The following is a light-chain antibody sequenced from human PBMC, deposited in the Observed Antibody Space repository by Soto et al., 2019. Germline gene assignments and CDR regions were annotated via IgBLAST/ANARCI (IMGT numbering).Light chain of an antibody. J-gene: IGKJ1*01. V-gene: IGKV1-33*01. CDR3: QQYDNLPS. CDR2: DAS. Sequence: DIQMTQSPSSLSASVGDRVTITCQASQDISNYLNWYQQKPGKAPKLLIYDASNLETGVPSRFSGSGSGTDFTFTIISLQPEDIATYYCQQYDNLPSFGQGTKVEIK. CDR1: QDISNY.